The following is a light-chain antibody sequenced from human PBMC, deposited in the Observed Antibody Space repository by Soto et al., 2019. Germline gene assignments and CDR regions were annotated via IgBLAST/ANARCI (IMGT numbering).Light chain of an antibody. CDR1: QSGNTY. CDR3: QQNSNCPPVT. V-gene: IGKV3-11*01. J-gene: IGKJ3*01. Sequence: EIVLTQSPATLSFSPGERATLSCRASQSGNTYLAWYQQKPGQAPRLLIYGASKRAAAIPARFNGSGSGTDFTLTISSLEPEDFTVYYFQQNSNCPPVTFGPGTKVDF. CDR2: GAS.